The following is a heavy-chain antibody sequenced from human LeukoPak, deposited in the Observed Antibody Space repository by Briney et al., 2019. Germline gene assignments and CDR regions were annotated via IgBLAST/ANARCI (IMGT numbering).Heavy chain of an antibody. Sequence: SETLSLTCTVSGGSISSHFWSWIRQPPGKGLEWIGNIYNSGSTNYNPSLKSRVTISVDTSKNQFSLKLSSVTAADTAVYYCARGLMMAVAGRGEFHYWGQGTLVTVSS. CDR3: ARGLMMAVAGRGEFHY. J-gene: IGHJ4*02. CDR2: IYNSGST. D-gene: IGHD6-13*01. V-gene: IGHV4-59*11. CDR1: GGSISSHF.